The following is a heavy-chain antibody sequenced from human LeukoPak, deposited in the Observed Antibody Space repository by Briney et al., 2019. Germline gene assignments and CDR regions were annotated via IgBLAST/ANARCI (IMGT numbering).Heavy chain of an antibody. V-gene: IGHV1-8*03. D-gene: IGHD1-14*01. J-gene: IGHJ4*02. CDR2: MNPNSGNT. CDR3: ARGNLFDY. Sequence: ASVKVSCKASGHTFTGYYMHWVRQAPGQGLEWMGWMNPNSGNTGYAQKFQGRVTITRNTSISTAYMELSSLRSEDTAVYYCARGNLFDYWGQGTLVTVSS. CDR1: GHTFTGYY.